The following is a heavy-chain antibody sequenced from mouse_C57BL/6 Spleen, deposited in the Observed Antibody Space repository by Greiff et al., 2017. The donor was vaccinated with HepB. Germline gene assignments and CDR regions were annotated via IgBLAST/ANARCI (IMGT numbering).Heavy chain of an antibody. CDR1: GYAFTNYL. Sequence: VQLQQSGAELVRPGTSVKVSCKASGYAFTNYLIEWVKQRPGQGLEWIGVINPGSGGTNYNEKFKGKATLTADKSSSTAYMQLSSLTSEDSAVYFCANNSLAWFAYWGQGTLVTVSA. CDR2: INPGSGGT. V-gene: IGHV1-54*01. D-gene: IGHD4-1*02. J-gene: IGHJ3*01. CDR3: ANNSLAWFAY.